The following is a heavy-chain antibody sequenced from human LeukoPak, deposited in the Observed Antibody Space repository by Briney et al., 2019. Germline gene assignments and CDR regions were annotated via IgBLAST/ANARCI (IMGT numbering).Heavy chain of an antibody. CDR3: ARRRSYSSGWDT. Sequence: GESLKISCKGSGYSFTDYCTGWVRQMPGKGLEWMGIICPADSDTRYSPSFQGHVTISADKSISTAYLQWSSLKASDTAMYYCARRRSYSSGWDTWGQGTLVTVSS. CDR2: ICPADSDT. D-gene: IGHD6-19*01. J-gene: IGHJ4*02. CDR1: GYSFTDYC. V-gene: IGHV5-51*01.